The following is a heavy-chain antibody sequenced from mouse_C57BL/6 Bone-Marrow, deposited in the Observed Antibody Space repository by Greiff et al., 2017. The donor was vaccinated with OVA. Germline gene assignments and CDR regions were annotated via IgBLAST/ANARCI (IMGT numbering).Heavy chain of an antibody. CDR3: AICHGSSPRYAMDY. V-gene: IGHV1-55*01. J-gene: IGHJ4*01. CDR2: IYPGSGST. Sequence: QVQLQQPGAELVKPGASVKMSCKASGYTFTSYWITWVKQRPGQGLEWIGDIYPGSGSTNYNEKFKSKATLTVDTSSSTAYMQLSSLTSADSAVYYCAICHGSSPRYAMDYWGQGTSVTVSA. CDR1: GYTFTSYW. D-gene: IGHD1-1*01.